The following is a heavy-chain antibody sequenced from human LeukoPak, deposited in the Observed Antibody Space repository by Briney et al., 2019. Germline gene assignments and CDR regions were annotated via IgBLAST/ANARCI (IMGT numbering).Heavy chain of an antibody. CDR2: IRSDGTHE. J-gene: IGHJ4*02. CDR3: AKEVTRGYYYDSSGLDY. Sequence: GGSLRLSCAASGFTFSTSVMHWIRQAPGRGLEWVAFIRSDGTHEDYADSVKGRFTISRDNSKNTLYLQMNSLRAEDTAVYYCAKEVTRGYYYDSSGLDYWGQGTLVTVSS. V-gene: IGHV3-30*02. D-gene: IGHD3-22*01. CDR1: GFTFSTSV.